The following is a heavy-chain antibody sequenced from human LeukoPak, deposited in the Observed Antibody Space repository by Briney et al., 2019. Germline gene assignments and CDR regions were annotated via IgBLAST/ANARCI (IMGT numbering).Heavy chain of an antibody. CDR2: ISGSGGST. D-gene: IGHD3-22*01. CDR3: AKGGSYYYDSSGPLGAFDI. J-gene: IGHJ3*02. CDR1: GFTFSSYA. V-gene: IGHV3-23*01. Sequence: GGSLRLSCVASGFTFSSYAMSWVRQAPGKGLEWVSAISGSGGSTYYADSVKGRFTISRDNSKNTLYLQMNSLRAEDTAVYYCAKGGSYYYDSSGPLGAFDIWGQGTMVTVSS.